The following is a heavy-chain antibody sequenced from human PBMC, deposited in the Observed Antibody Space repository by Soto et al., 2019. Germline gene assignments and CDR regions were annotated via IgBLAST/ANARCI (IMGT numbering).Heavy chain of an antibody. Sequence: SETLSLTCTVSGGSTSSSSYQWVWIRQPPGKGLEWIGNVYYNGNTYYNTSLKSQLTISVDTSNNQFSLKVKSVTAADTSVYYCARHNYGSGSTYFDYWGQGTLVTVSS. CDR1: GGSTSSSSYQ. V-gene: IGHV4-39*01. J-gene: IGHJ4*02. CDR2: VYYNGNT. CDR3: ARHNYGSGSTYFDY. D-gene: IGHD3-10*01.